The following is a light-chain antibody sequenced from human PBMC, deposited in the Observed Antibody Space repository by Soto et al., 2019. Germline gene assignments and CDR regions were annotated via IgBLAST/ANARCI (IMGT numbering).Light chain of an antibody. Sequence: DIQMTQSPSSLSASVGDRVTITCRASQTISNYLNWYQQRPGRAPKLLVYATSTLQTGVPSRFSGSGSGTDFTLTISRLQPEDSSTYYCQQTYRTPYTLGQGTKLEIK. CDR3: QQTYRTPYT. CDR2: ATS. V-gene: IGKV1-39*01. J-gene: IGKJ2*01. CDR1: QTISNY.